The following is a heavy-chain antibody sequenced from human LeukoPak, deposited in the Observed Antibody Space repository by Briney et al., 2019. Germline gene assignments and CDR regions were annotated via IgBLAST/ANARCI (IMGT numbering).Heavy chain of an antibody. V-gene: IGHV3-23*01. CDR3: AKRYCSSTSCYMGYFDY. J-gene: IGHJ4*02. CDR2: ISGSGGST. D-gene: IGHD2-2*02. Sequence: QPGASLRLSCAASGFTFSSYAMSWVRQAPGKGLEWVSAISGSGGSTYYADSVKGRFTISRDNSKNTLYLQVNSLRAEDTAVYYCAKRYCSSTSCYMGYFDYWGQGTLVTVSS. CDR1: GFTFSSYA.